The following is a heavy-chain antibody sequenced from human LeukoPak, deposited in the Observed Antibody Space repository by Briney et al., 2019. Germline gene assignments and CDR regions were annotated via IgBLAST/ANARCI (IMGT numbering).Heavy chain of an antibody. D-gene: IGHD3-3*01. CDR3: ARARLRIFGVAGYYGMDV. J-gene: IGHJ6*02. CDR2: IYTSGST. V-gene: IGHV4-4*07. Sequence: SETLSLTCTVSGGSISSYYWIWIRQPAGKGLEWIGLIYTSGSTNYNPSLKSRVTISVDTSKNQFSLKLSSVTAADTAVYYCARARLRIFGVAGYYGMDVWGQGTTVTVSS. CDR1: GGSISSYY.